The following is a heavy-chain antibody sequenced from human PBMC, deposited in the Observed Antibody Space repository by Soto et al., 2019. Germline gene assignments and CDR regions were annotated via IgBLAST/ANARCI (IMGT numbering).Heavy chain of an antibody. D-gene: IGHD6-6*01. CDR3: ARAPKVSGSSQTRPDF. CDR2: ISQSGNT. V-gene: IGHV4-34*01. Sequence: SETLSLTCSIYSGSSSGYYWSWIRQPPGKGLEWIGEISQSGNTNYSPSLKSRVSISIDTSKKQFSLNLASVSAADTAVYYCARAPKVSGSSQTRPDFWGQGTLVTVSS. CDR1: SGSSSGYY. J-gene: IGHJ4*02.